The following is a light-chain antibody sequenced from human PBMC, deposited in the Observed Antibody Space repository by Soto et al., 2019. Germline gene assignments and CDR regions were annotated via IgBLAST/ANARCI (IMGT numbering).Light chain of an antibody. J-gene: IGKJ4*01. CDR1: QSLLDSDDGNTY. CDR3: VQRIEFPLT. V-gene: IGKV2-40*01. CDR2: TVS. Sequence: DIVMTQTPLSLPVTPGEPASISCRSSQSLLDSDDGNTYLXWYLQKPGQSPQLLIYTVSSRASGVPDRLSGSGSGTHLTLKISRVEAEDVGVYYCVQRIEFPLTFGGGTKVDIK.